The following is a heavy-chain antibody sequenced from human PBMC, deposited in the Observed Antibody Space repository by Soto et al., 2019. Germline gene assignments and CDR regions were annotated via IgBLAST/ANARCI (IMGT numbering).Heavy chain of an antibody. CDR3: ATRLRFLSPGDYGMDV. J-gene: IGHJ6*02. CDR1: GGTFSCYA. V-gene: IGHV1-69*06. D-gene: IGHD3-3*01. CDR2: IIPIFGTA. Sequence: QVQLVQSGAEVKKPASSVKVSCKASGGTFSCYAISWVRQAPGQGLEWMGGIIPIFGTANYAQKFQCRVAITAYKHTSAPYMEPSRLRSEDTAVYYCATRLRFLSPGDYGMDVWGQGTTVTVSS.